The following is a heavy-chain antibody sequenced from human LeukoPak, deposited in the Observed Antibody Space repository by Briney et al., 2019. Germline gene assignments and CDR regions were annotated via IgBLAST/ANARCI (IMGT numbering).Heavy chain of an antibody. Sequence: SETLSLTCTVSGGSISSYYWSWIRQPPGKGLEWIGYIYYSGSTNYNPSLKSRVTISVDTSKNQFSLQVSSVTAADTAVYYCARESGGMVFDYWGQGTLVTVSS. V-gene: IGHV4-59*01. J-gene: IGHJ4*02. CDR3: ARESGGMVFDY. D-gene: IGHD2-8*01. CDR1: GGSISSYY. CDR2: IYYSGST.